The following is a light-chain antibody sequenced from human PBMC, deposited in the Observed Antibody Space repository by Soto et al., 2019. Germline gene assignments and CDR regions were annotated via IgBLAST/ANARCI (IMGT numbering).Light chain of an antibody. V-gene: IGLV2-14*01. Sequence: QSVLTQPASVFGSPGQSITICCTGASSDVGGYNYVSWYQQHPGKAPKLMIYDVSNRPSGVSNRFSGSKSGNTASLTISGLQAEDEADYYCSSYTSSSTPLYVFGTGTKVTVL. J-gene: IGLJ1*01. CDR2: DVS. CDR3: SSYTSSSTPLYV. CDR1: SSDVGGYNY.